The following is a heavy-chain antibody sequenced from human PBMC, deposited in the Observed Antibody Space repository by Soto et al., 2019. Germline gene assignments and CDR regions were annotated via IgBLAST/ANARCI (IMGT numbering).Heavy chain of an antibody. CDR3: ARPLAFQVVTAINYYYGMDV. D-gene: IGHD2-21*02. CDR2: IIPIFGTA. J-gene: IGHJ6*02. V-gene: IGHV1-69*13. CDR1: GGTFSSYA. Sequence: GPSVKVSCKASGGTFSSYAISWVRQAPGQGLEWMGGIIPIFGTANYAQKFQGRVTITADESTSTAYMELSSLRSEDTAVYYCARPLAFQVVTAINYYYGMDVWGQGTTVTVSS.